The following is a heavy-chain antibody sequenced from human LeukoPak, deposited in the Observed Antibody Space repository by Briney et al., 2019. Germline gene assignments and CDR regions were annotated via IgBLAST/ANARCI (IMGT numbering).Heavy chain of an antibody. CDR3: ARDVRGYRRPLDY. D-gene: IGHD5-18*01. J-gene: IGHJ4*02. Sequence: GGSLRLSCAASGFTFSSYSMNWVRQAPGKGLEWVSGIGGGGAVTYVADFLKGRFTISRDNSKDTLYLQMNNLTAADTALYYCARDVRGYRRPLDYWGQGTLVTVSS. V-gene: IGHV3-23*01. CDR2: IGGGGAVT. CDR1: GFTFSSYS.